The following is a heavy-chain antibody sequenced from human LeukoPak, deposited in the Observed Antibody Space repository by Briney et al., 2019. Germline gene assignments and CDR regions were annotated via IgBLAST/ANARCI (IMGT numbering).Heavy chain of an antibody. V-gene: IGHV3-53*01. J-gene: IGHJ4*02. Sequence: PGGSLRLSCAVSGFSVSNNYMNWVRQAPGKGLEWVSLIYSRGGTSYADSVKGRFTISRDSSKNTLFLQMNSLRVEDTAVYYCAKYLTTGTTDYWGQGTLVTVSS. CDR1: GFSVSNNY. CDR2: IYSRGGT. CDR3: AKYLTTGTTDY. D-gene: IGHD1-1*01.